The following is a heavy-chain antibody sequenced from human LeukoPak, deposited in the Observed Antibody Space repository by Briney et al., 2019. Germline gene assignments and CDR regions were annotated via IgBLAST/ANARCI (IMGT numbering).Heavy chain of an antibody. V-gene: IGHV3-11*04. D-gene: IGHD5-12*01. J-gene: IGHJ4*02. CDR2: VSSGSSTI. Sequence: GGSLRLSCAASGFTFSDYYMSWIRQAPGKGLEWVSYVSSGSSTIYYADSVKGQFTVSRDNGKRSLYLHMNSLRAEDTAVYYCAKEGLRFFDFWGQGTLVTVSS. CDR1: GFTFSDYY. CDR3: AKEGLRFFDF.